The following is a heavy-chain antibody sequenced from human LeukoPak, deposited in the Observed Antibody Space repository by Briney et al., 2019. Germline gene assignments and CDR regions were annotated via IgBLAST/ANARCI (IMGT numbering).Heavy chain of an antibody. J-gene: IGHJ4*02. D-gene: IGHD3-3*01. CDR3: ARAFRSGYFMFDY. CDR1: GGSFSSYC. CDR2: IYYSGNT. Sequence: SSETLSLTCTVSGGSFSSYCWSWIRQPPGKGLEWLGYIYYSGNTNYTPSLKSRVTISVDTSKNQFSLKLISVTAADTAVYYCARAFRSGYFMFDYWGQGTLVTVSS. V-gene: IGHV4-59*01.